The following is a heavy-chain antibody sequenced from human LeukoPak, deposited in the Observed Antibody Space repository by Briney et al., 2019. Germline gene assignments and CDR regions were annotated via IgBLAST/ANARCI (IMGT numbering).Heavy chain of an antibody. CDR3: ARGAVLRYFDPYGMDV. CDR2: INSDGSST. V-gene: IGHV3-74*01. CDR1: GFTFSSYW. D-gene: IGHD3-9*01. J-gene: IGHJ6*04. Sequence: GGSLRLSCAASGFTFSSYWMHWVRQAPGKGRVWVSRINSDGSSTSYADSVKGRFTISRDNAKNTLYLQMNSLRAEDTAVYYCARGAVLRYFDPYGMDVWGKGTTVTVSS.